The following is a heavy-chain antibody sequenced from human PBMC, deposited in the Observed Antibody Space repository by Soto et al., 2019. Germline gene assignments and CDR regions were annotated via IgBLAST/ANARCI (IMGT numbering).Heavy chain of an antibody. CDR2: ISDDGSRK. J-gene: IGHJ4*02. CDR1: GFTFTDHG. D-gene: IGHD6-19*01. CDR3: ANGIRPGAVAGPFDS. V-gene: IGHV3-30*18. Sequence: QVQLVESGGGVVQPGRSLRLSCLASGFTFTDHGMHWVRQFPGKGLDWVAVISDDGSRKLYSDSVKGRFTISRDNSKNTLFLQMESLRSEDMAVYYCANGIRPGAVAGPFDSWCQGALVTVSS.